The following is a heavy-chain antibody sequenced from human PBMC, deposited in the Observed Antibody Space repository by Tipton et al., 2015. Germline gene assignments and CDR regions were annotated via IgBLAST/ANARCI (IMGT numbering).Heavy chain of an antibody. D-gene: IGHD3-10*01. CDR2: IFHRGDT. Sequence: GLVKPSETLSLTCDVSGYSISSGYYWGWIRQPPGKGLEWIGSIFHRGDTNYNPSLKGRVTISLDTSKNQFSLKLNSVTAADTAVYYCARGLLLWFGMSDYWGRGTLVTVSS. CDR3: ARGLLLWFGMSDY. V-gene: IGHV4-38-2*01. J-gene: IGHJ4*02. CDR1: GYSISSGYY.